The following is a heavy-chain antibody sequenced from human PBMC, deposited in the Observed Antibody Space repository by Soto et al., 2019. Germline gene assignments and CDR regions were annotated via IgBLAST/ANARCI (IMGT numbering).Heavy chain of an antibody. CDR1: GDSISSPKW. D-gene: IGHD6-19*01. CDR2: MLHSGTT. Sequence: QVQLQESGPGLVKPSGTLSLTCAVSGDSISSPKWWTWVRQPPGKGLEWIGDMLHSGTTNYNPSLKSRVTISVDKSKNQLSLNLYSVTAADTAVSYCAYSPGWYRHDLWGPGTLVIVSS. V-gene: IGHV4-4*02. J-gene: IGHJ3*01. CDR3: AYSPGWYRHDL.